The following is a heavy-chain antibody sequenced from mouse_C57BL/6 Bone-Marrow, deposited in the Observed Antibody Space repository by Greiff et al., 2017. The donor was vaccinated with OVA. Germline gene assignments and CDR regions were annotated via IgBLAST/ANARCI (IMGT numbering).Heavy chain of an antibody. D-gene: IGHD2-4*01. CDR3: ARVDYDGGLAY. CDR1: DSEVFPIAY. CDR2: ILPSIGRT. Sequence: QVQLQQSGSELGSPGSSVKLSCKDFDSEVFPIAYMSWVRQKPGHGFEWIGGILPSIGRTIYGEKFEDKATLDADTLSNTAYLELNSLTSEDSAIYYCARVDYDGGLAYWGQGTLVTVSA. V-gene: IGHV15-2*01. J-gene: IGHJ3*01.